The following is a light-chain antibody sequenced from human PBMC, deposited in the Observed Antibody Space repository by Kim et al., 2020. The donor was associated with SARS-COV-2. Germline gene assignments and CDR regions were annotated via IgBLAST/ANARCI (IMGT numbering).Light chain of an antibody. CDR2: DAA. Sequence: ASRGGRVILSGGASRSFDTRLAWYQQKPGKAPKLMICDAATLEGEVPSRFGGRGSGTEFTLTISSLQPDDFATYYCQQYAGYIPTFGQGTKVDIK. CDR1: RSFDTR. CDR3: QQYAGYIPT. V-gene: IGKV1-5*01. J-gene: IGKJ1*01.